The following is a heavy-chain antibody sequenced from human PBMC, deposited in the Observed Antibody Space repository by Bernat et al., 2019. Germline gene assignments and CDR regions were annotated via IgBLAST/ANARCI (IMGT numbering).Heavy chain of an antibody. CDR2: ISSSSSYI. CDR3: ARGDSSGWYRAGYYFDY. Sequence: EVQLVESGGGLVKPGGSLRLSCAASGFTFSSYSMNWVRQAPGKGLEWVSSISSSSSYIYYAGSVKGRFTISRDNAKNSLYLQMNSLGAEDTAVYFCARGDSSGWYRAGYYFDYWGQGTLVTVSS. V-gene: IGHV3-21*01. J-gene: IGHJ4*02. CDR1: GFTFSSYS. D-gene: IGHD6-19*01.